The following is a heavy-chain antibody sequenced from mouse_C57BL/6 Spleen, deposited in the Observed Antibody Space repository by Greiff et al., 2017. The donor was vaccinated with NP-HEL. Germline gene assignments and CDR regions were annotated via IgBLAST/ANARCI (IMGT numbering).Heavy chain of an antibody. CDR2: IDPSDIET. D-gene: IGHD2-12*01. Sequence: QVQLQQPGAELVRPGSSVKLSCKASGYTFTSYWMHWVKQRPIQGLEWIGNIDPSDIETHYNQKFKDKATLTVDKSSSTAYMQLSSLTSEDSAVYYCAREGYDVGAMDYWGQGTSVTVSS. CDR1: GYTFTSYW. V-gene: IGHV1-52*01. J-gene: IGHJ4*01. CDR3: AREGYDVGAMDY.